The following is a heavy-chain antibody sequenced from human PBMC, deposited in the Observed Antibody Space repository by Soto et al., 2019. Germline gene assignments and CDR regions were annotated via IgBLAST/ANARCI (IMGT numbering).Heavy chain of an antibody. D-gene: IGHD3-22*01. CDR2: INSDGTDS. V-gene: IGHV3-43D*04. J-gene: IGHJ4*02. CDR1: GFDFEDFA. CDR3: AKALYYYDSSPLDH. Sequence: VGSLRLSCAAAGFDFEDFAMHWVRQAPGKGLEWVSLINSDGTDSYYMDSVRGRFTISRDNGKNSLYLQMDRLRPEDTAFYFCAKALYYYDSSPLDHWGQGTLVTVSS.